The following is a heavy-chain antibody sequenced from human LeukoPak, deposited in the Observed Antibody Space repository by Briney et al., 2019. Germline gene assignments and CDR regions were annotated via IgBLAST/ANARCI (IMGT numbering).Heavy chain of an antibody. V-gene: IGHV1-2*04. J-gene: IGHJ5*02. CDR1: GYTFTGYY. CDR2: INPNSGGT. Sequence: ASVKVSCKASGYTFTGYYMHWVRQAPGQGLEWMGWINPNSGGTNYAQKFQGWVTMTRDTSISTAYMELSSLRSEDTAVYYCAREALVVPAAITWFDPWGQGTLVTVSS. D-gene: IGHD2-2*01. CDR3: AREALVVPAAITWFDP.